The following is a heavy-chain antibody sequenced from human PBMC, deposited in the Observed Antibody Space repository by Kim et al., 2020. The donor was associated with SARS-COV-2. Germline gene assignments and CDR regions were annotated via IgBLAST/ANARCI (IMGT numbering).Heavy chain of an antibody. CDR2: T. D-gene: IGHD4-4*01. Sequence: TYYNPSRKSRVTISVDTSKNQFSLKLSSVTAADTAVYYCARGYSNKMDVWGQGTTVTVSS. CDR3: ARGYSNKMDV. J-gene: IGHJ6*02. V-gene: IGHV4-30-2*05.